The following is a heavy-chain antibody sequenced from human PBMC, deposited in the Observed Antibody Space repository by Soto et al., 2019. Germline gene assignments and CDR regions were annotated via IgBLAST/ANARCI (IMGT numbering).Heavy chain of an antibody. CDR2: IIPVFGAA. Sequence: QVQLVQSGAEVKKPGSSVRVSCKASGATLNSFINYGITWVRQAPGQGLEHMGGIIPVFGAANHAQKFQGRVTISADEATRTVNMELSSLRSNDTAVYYCARGAATKILVLKYDALEIWGQGTMVTVSS. D-gene: IGHD5-12*01. V-gene: IGHV1-69*12. CDR1: GATLNSFINYG. J-gene: IGHJ3*02. CDR3: ARGAATKILVLKYDALEI.